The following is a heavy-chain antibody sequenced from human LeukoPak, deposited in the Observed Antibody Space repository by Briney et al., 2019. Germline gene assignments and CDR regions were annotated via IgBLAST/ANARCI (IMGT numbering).Heavy chain of an antibody. CDR2: IRYDGSNT. J-gene: IGHJ4*02. Sequence: GGSLRLSCEASGFTFSSYDMHWVRQAPGKGLEWVAFIRYDGSNTYYADSVKGRFTISRDNSKNTLYLQMNSLRAEDTAVYYCAKSGLNRFDYWGQGTLVTVSS. CDR3: AKSGLNRFDY. D-gene: IGHD2-15*01. CDR1: GFTFSSYD. V-gene: IGHV3-30*02.